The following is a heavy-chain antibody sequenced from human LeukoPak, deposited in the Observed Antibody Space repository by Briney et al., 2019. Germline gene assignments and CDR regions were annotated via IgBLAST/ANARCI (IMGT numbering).Heavy chain of an antibody. CDR3: AGGPGFLFNH. CDR2: IKQDGSEI. CDR1: GFTFSNNA. V-gene: IGHV3-7*01. D-gene: IGHD3-9*01. J-gene: IGHJ4*02. Sequence: GGSLRLSCVASGFTFSNNAMSWVRQAPGKGLEWVANIKQDGSEIYYVDSVKGRFTISRDNAKNSLYLQMNSLRAEDTAVYYCAGGPGFLFNHCGQGTLVTVSS.